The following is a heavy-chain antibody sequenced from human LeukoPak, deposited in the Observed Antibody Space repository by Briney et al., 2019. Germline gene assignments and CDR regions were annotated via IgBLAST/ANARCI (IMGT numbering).Heavy chain of an antibody. D-gene: IGHD3-9*01. V-gene: IGHV4-59*12. CDR1: GGSISGFY. CDR3: ATSDSSPDWYLSSYWYFDI. CDR2: VYYSGTT. Sequence: PSETLSLTCTVSGGSISGFYWSWIRQSPGKGLEWVGCVYYSGTTYYNPSLQSRVTISADTSKNHFSLELSSVPAAATAVYYCATSDSSPDWYLSSYWYFDIWGRGTLVTVSS. J-gene: IGHJ2*01.